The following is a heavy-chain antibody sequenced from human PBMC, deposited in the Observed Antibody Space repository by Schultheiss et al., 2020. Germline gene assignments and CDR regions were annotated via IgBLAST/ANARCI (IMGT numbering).Heavy chain of an antibody. V-gene: IGHV4-38-2*01. J-gene: IGHJ4*02. CDR3: ARVVGATAIDY. CDR1: GYSISSGYY. Sequence: SESLSLTCAVSGYSISSGYYWGWIRQPPGKGLEWIGYIYYSGSTYYNPSLKSRVTISVDTSKNQFSLKLSSVTAADTAVYYCARVVGATAIDYWGQGTLVTVSS. D-gene: IGHD1-26*01. CDR2: IYYSGST.